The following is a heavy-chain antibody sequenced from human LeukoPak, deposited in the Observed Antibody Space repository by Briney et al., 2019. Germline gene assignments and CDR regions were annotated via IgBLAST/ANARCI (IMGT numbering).Heavy chain of an antibody. V-gene: IGHV3-23*01. D-gene: IGHD3-10*01. CDR3: AEGCRGTYGS. CDR2: ITGGGGT. Sequence: GGSLRLSCAASGFSFSSYVLHWVRQAPGKGLEWVSGITGGGGTYYADSVKGRFTISTDNSKSTLYLQMNSLRAEDTAVYYCAEGCRGTYGSWGQGTLVTVSS. CDR1: GFSFSSYV. J-gene: IGHJ5*02.